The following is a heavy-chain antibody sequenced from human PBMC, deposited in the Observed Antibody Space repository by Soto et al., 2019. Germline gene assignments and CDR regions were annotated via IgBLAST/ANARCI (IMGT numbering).Heavy chain of an antibody. CDR3: ATLIAAAGTAGDY. J-gene: IGHJ4*02. Sequence: QVQLVESGGGVVQPGRSLRLSCAASGFTFSSYAMHWVRQAPGKGLEWVAVISYDGSNKYYADSVKGRFTISRDNSKNTLYLQMNSLRAEDTAVYYCATLIAAAGTAGDYWGQGTLVTVSS. V-gene: IGHV3-30-3*01. CDR2: ISYDGSNK. CDR1: GFTFSSYA. D-gene: IGHD6-13*01.